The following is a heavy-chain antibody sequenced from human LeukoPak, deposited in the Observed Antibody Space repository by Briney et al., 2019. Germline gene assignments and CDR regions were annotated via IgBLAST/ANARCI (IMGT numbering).Heavy chain of an antibody. CDR2: IYYSGST. CDR1: GGSISSYY. V-gene: IGHV4-59*01. D-gene: IGHD6-19*01. J-gene: IGHJ4*02. CDR3: AAGYSSGWYGY. Sequence: ASETLSLTCTVSGGSISSYYWSWIRQPPGKGLEWIGYIYYSGSTNYNPSLKSRVTISVDTSKNQFSLKLSSVTAADTAVYYCAAGYSSGWYGYWGQGTLVTVSS.